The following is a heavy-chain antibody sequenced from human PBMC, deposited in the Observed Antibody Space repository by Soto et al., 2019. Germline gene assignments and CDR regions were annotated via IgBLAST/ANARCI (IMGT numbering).Heavy chain of an antibody. CDR2: IYYSGST. Sequence: SETLSLTCAVSGGSISTYFWSWIRQPPGKGLEWIGYIYYSGSTNYNPSLKSRVTISIDTSKNQFSLKLSSVTAADTAVYYCARDMGGFDPWGQGTLVTVSS. J-gene: IGHJ5*02. D-gene: IGHD1-26*01. V-gene: IGHV4-59*01. CDR3: ARDMGGFDP. CDR1: GGSISTYF.